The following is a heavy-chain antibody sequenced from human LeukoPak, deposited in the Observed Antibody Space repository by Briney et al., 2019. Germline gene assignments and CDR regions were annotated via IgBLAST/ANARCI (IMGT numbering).Heavy chain of an antibody. CDR2: ISYDGRNK. D-gene: IGHD5-12*01. J-gene: IGHJ3*02. Sequence: GGSLRLSCAASGFTFSSYAMHWVRQAPGKGLEWVALISYDGRNKYYADSVKGRFTISRDNSKNTLYLQVNSLRGEDTAVYYCARVSRSGYENDAFDIGGQGTMVTVSS. V-gene: IGHV3-30*04. CDR1: GFTFSSYA. CDR3: ARVSRSGYENDAFDI.